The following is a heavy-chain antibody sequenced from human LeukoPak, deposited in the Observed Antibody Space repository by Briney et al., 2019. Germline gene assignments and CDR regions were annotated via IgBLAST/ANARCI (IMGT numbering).Heavy chain of an antibody. CDR1: GYTFANNF. D-gene: IGHD3-22*01. V-gene: IGHV1-2*02. CDR2: INPSGGST. J-gene: IGHJ5*02. CDR3: ARAGGFKMIVGIRQGVNWFDP. Sequence: ASVTVSCKASGYTFANNFMHWVRQAPGQGLEWMGIINPSGGSTNYAQKFQGRVTMTRDPSISTAYVELSGLRSDDTAMYYCARAGGFKMIVGIRQGVNWFDPWGQGTLVTVSS.